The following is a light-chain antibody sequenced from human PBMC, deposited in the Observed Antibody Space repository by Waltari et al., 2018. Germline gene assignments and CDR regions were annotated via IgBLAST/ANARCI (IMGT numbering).Light chain of an antibody. Sequence: EIVLTQSPGTLSLSPGERATLSCRASQSVSRWLAWYQQKPGQPPRLLIYGASSMATGIPDRFSGSGSGTDFSLTISRLEPEDFAVYYCQKYGTLPATFGQGTRVEVK. CDR2: GAS. J-gene: IGKJ1*01. V-gene: IGKV3-20*01. CDR3: QKYGTLPAT. CDR1: QSVSRW.